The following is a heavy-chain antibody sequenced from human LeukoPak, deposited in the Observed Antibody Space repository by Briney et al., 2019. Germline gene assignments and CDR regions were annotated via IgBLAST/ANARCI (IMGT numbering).Heavy chain of an antibody. D-gene: IGHD6-19*01. CDR1: GFTFSSYW. V-gene: IGHV3-74*01. CDR2: INSDGSST. Sequence: PGGSLRLSCAASGFTFSSYWMPWVRQAPGKGLVWVSRINSDGSSTSYADSVKGRFTISRDNAKNTLYLQMNSLRAEDTAVYYCARSPPWVAGTGYDYWGQGTLVTVSS. CDR3: ARSPPWVAGTGYDY. J-gene: IGHJ4*02.